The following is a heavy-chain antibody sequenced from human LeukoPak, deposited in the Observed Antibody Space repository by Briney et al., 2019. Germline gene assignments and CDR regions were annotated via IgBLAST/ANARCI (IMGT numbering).Heavy chain of an antibody. V-gene: IGHV3-49*03. J-gene: IGHJ5*02. CDR1: GFTFGDYA. CDR2: IRSKAYGGTT. D-gene: IGHD2-2*01. CDR3: TRDHRYCSSTSCYAPWVFDP. Sequence: GGSLRLSCTASGFTFGDYAMSWFRQAPGKGLEWVGFIRSKAYGGTTEYAASVKGRFTISRDDSKSIAYLQMNSLKTEDTAVYYCTRDHRYCSSTSCYAPWVFDPWGQGTLVTVSS.